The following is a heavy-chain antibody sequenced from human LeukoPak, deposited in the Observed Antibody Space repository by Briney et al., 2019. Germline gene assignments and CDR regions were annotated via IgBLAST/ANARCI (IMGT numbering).Heavy chain of an antibody. CDR1: GGSISTYY. J-gene: IGHJ5*02. CDR2: IYYSGNN. D-gene: IGHD3-16*01. CDR3: ARKKFGDPPNYWFDP. Sequence: SETLSLTCTVSGGSISTYYWSWIRQPPGKGLEWIGYIYYSGNNTYNPSLKSRVTISRETSKNKFSFKLRSVTAAGTAVYYCARKKFGDPPNYWFDPGGQGTLVTVSS. V-gene: IGHV4-59*12.